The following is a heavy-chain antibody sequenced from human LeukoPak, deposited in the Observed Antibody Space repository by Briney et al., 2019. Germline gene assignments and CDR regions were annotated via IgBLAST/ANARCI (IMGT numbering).Heavy chain of an antibody. CDR2: ISGSGGST. V-gene: IGHV3-23*01. CDR1: GFTFSSYG. Sequence: GGSLRLSCAASGFTFSSYGMSWVRQAPGKGLEWVSAISGSGGSTYYTDSVKGRFTISRDNSKNTLYLQMNSLRAEDTAIYYCAKKYSTGLDPWGQGTLVTVSS. CDR3: AKKYSTGLDP. J-gene: IGHJ5*02. D-gene: IGHD1-26*01.